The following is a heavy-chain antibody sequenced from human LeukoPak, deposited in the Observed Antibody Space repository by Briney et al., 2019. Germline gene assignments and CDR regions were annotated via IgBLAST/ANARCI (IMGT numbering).Heavy chain of an antibody. Sequence: SETLSLTCAVYGGSFSGYYWSWIRQPPGKGLEWIGEVNHSGSTNYNPSLKSRVTISVDTSKNQFSLKLSSVTAEDTAVYYCARDFGHTVPFDCWGQGTLVTVSS. CDR3: ARDFGHTVPFDC. J-gene: IGHJ4*02. CDR1: GGSFSGYY. CDR2: VNHSGST. D-gene: IGHD3-3*01. V-gene: IGHV4-34*01.